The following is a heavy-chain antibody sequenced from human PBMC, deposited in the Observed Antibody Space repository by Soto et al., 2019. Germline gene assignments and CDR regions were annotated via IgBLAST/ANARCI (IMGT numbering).Heavy chain of an antibody. D-gene: IGHD4-17*01. V-gene: IGHV1-69*04. Sequence: QGLEWMGRIIPILGIANYAQKFQGRVTITADKSTSTAYMELSSLRSEDTAVYYCARDRYGDYVTLFDYWGQGTLVTVSS. J-gene: IGHJ4*02. CDR3: ARDRYGDYVTLFDY. CDR2: IIPILGIA.